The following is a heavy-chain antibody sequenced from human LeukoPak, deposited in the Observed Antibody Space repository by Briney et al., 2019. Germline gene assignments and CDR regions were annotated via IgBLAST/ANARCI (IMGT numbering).Heavy chain of an antibody. Sequence: ASVKVSCKASGYTFTSYAMNWVRQAPGQGLEWMGWINTNTGNPTYAQGFTGRLVFSLDTSVSTAYLQISSLKAEDTAVYYCAREERMPYYDSSGYYPGVYYYYGMDVWGQGTTVTVSS. CDR1: GYTFTSYA. CDR3: AREERMPYYDSSGYYPGVYYYYGMDV. J-gene: IGHJ6*02. D-gene: IGHD3-22*01. V-gene: IGHV7-4-1*02. CDR2: INTNTGNP.